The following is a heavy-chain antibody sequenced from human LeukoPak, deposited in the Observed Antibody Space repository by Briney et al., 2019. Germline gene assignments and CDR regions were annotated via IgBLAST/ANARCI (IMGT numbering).Heavy chain of an antibody. J-gene: IGHJ3*02. CDR3: ARGDYCSGGSRCDAFDI. Sequence: ASVKVSCEASGYTFTSYYMHWVRQAPGQGLEWMGVINPSGGSTSYAQKFQGRVTMSRDTSTSTFYMDLSSLRFEDTAVYYCARGDYCSGGSRCDAFDIWGQGTMVTVSS. CDR2: INPSGGST. D-gene: IGHD2-15*01. V-gene: IGHV1-46*01. CDR1: GYTFTSYY.